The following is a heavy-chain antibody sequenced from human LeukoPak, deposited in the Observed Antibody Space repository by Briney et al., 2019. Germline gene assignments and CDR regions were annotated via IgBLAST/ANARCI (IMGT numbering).Heavy chain of an antibody. CDR1: GYSFTNYG. V-gene: IGHV1-18*01. J-gene: IGHJ3*02. D-gene: IGHD1-26*01. CDR3: ARERGSGSYEGLDAFDI. CDR2: ISSYNGYT. Sequence: ASLKVSCMASGYSFTNYGNTWVRQAPGQGPEWMGWISSYNGYTKYAQKFQGRVTMTTDRFTNTAYVELRSLRSEDTAVYYCARERGSGSYEGLDAFDIWGQGTMVTVSS.